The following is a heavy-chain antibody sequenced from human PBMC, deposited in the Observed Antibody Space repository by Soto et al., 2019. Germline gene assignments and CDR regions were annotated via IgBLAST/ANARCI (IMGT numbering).Heavy chain of an antibody. CDR3: ARDYDHYFDY. V-gene: IGHV3-33*01. CDR2: IWYDASNK. CDR1: GFTFSTYG. Sequence: QVQLVESGGGVVQPGRSLRLSCAASGFTFSTYGIHWVRQAPGKGLEWVAVIWYDASNKYYADSVKGRFTISRDNSKNTLDLQMDSLRAEDTAVYYCARDYDHYFDYWGQGTPVTVSS. J-gene: IGHJ4*02. D-gene: IGHD3-16*01.